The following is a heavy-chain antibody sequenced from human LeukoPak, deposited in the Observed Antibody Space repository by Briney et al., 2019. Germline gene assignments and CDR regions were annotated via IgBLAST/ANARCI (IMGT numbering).Heavy chain of an antibody. J-gene: IGHJ4*02. V-gene: IGHV3-21*01. CDR1: GFTFSSYS. Sequence: GGSLRLSCAASGFTFSSYSMNWVRQAPGKGLEWVSSISSSSSYIYYADSVKGRFTISRDNSKNTLYLQMSSLRAGDTAVYYCVKKTAYDSSGYFDYWGQGTLVTVSS. CDR3: VKKTAYDSSGYFDY. CDR2: ISSSSSYI. D-gene: IGHD3-22*01.